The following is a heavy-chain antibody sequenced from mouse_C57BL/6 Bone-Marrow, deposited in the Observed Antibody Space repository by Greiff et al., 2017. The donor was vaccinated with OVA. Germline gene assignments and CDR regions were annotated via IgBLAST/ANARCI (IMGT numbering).Heavy chain of an antibody. CDR3: DRNTCRSYCDD. J-gene: IGHJ2*01. V-gene: IGHV2-9-1*01. Sequence: VQLQESGPGLVAPSQSLSITCTVSGFSLTSYAISWVRQPPGKGLEWLGVIWTGGGTNYNSALKSSLSIIKDNSKSQVFLQMNSLQTDDTDRYYCDRNTCRSYCDDWGQGTTLTVSS. CDR1: GFSLTSYA. CDR2: IWTGGGT.